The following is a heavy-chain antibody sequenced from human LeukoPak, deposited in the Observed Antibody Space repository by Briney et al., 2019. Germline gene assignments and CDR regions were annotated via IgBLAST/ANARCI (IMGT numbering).Heavy chain of an antibody. D-gene: IGHD3-16*01. CDR1: GYTFTSYD. J-gene: IGHJ6*03. CDR2: MNPNSCNT. V-gene: IGHV1-8*01. CDR3: ARGLAFGDNYYYYYYMDV. Sequence: ASVKVSCKASGYTFTSYDINWVRQATGQGLEWMGWMNPNSCNTGYAQKFQGRVTMTRNTSISTAYMELSSLRSEDTAVYYCARGLAFGDNYYYYYYMDVWGKGTTVTVSS.